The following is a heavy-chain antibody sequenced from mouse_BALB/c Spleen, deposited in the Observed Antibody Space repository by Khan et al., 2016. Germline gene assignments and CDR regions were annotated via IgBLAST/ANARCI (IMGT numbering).Heavy chain of an antibody. J-gene: IGHJ3*01. CDR1: GYTFSSYW. CDR2: ILPGSGST. CDR3: GGGYWFAY. Sequence: QVQLQQSGAELMKPGASVKISCKATGYTFSSYWIEWVKQRPGHGLEWIGEILPGSGSTNYNEKFKGKATFTADTSSNTAYMQLSILTSEDAAVYYCGGGYWFAYWGQGTLVTVSA. V-gene: IGHV1-9*01.